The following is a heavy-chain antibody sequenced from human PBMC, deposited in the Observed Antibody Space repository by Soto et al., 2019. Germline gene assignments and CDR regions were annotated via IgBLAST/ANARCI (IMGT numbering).Heavy chain of an antibody. Sequence: ASVKVSCKASGYTFTSYYIHWVRQAPGQGLEWVAMINPGGGRTKNAQMFQGRVTLTRDTSTGTVDMELSSLTSADTAVYYCARGPSCGGVCYLFDYWGQGSLVTVSS. CDR1: GYTFTSYY. CDR3: ARGPSCGGVCYLFDY. J-gene: IGHJ4*02. V-gene: IGHV1-46*01. D-gene: IGHD2-21*02. CDR2: INPGGGRT.